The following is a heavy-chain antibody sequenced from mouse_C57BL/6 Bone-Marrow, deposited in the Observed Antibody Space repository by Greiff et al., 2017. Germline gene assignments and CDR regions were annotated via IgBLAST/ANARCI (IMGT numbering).Heavy chain of an antibody. V-gene: IGHV5-12*01. CDR3: ARTHFDV. J-gene: IGHJ1*03. CDR1: GFTFSDYY. CDR2: ISNGGGST. Sequence: EVHLVESGGGLVQPGGSLKLSCAASGFTFSDYYMYWVRQTPEKRLEWVAYISNGGGSTYYPDTVKGRFTISRDNAKNTLYLQMSRLKSEDTAMYYCARTHFDVWGTGTTVTVSS.